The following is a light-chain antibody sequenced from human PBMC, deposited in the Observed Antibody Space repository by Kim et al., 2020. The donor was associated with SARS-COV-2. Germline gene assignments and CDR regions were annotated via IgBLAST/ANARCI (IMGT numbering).Light chain of an antibody. Sequence: DIQMTQSPSSLSASVGDRVTITCQASQDISNYLNWYQQKPGKAPKLQIYDASNLETGVPSRFSGSGSGTDFTFTISSLQPEDIATYYCQQYDNLPLTFGGGTKLEI. CDR3: QQYDNLPLT. V-gene: IGKV1-33*01. CDR2: DAS. J-gene: IGKJ4*01. CDR1: QDISNY.